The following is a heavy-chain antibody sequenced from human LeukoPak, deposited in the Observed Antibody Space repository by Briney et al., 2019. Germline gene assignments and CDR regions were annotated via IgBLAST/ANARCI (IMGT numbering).Heavy chain of an antibody. CDR2: IYSGGST. J-gene: IGHJ4*02. D-gene: IGHD4-17*01. V-gene: IGHV3-53*05. CDR1: GFTVSSNY. Sequence: GGSLRLSCAASGFTVSSNYMSWVRQAPGKGLEWVSVIYSGGSTYYADSVKGRFTISRDNSKNTLYLQMNSLRAEDTAVYYCARETGSAVGSTDFDYWGQGTLVTVSS. CDR3: ARETGSAVGSTDFDY.